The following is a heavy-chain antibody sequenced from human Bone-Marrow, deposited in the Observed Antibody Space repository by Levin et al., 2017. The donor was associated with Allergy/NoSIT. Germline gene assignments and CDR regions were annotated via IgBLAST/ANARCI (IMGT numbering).Heavy chain of an antibody. V-gene: IGHV1-2*02. Sequence: ASVKVSCKASGYSFTAKYLHWVRQAPGQGLEWMGWINPDSGATNYAQKFQGGVTMTRDTSTSTAYMELTRLRSDDTAVFFCARSSVMLSASWYGTIDYWGQGTLVTVSP. CDR2: INPDSGAT. D-gene: IGHD6-13*01. J-gene: IGHJ4*02. CDR1: GYSFTAKY. CDR3: ARSSVMLSASWYGTIDY.